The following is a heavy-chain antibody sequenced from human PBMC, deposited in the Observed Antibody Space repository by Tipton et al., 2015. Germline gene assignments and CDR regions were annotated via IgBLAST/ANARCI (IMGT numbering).Heavy chain of an antibody. J-gene: IGHJ1*01. CDR3: ARVRLDFVLKSFDMDV. CDR1: GDSMSGHY. V-gene: IGHV4-59*11. D-gene: IGHD3-9*01. CDR2: IFFRGNT. Sequence: TLSLTCTVSGDSMSGHYWSWIRQPPGKGLKWIGFIFFRGNTNYNPSLESRVSMSVDTSKNQFSLKLSSVTAADTAVYYCARVRLDFVLKSFDMDVWGQGTLVTVSS.